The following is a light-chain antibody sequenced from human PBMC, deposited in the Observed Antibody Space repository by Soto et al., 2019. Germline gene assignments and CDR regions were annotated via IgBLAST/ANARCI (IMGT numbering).Light chain of an antibody. Sequence: DIQMTQSPSTLSASVGDRVTITCRASQSISSWLAGYQQNPGKAPKLLIYDASSLESGVSSRYSGSGSGTEFTLTISSLQPDDFATYYCQQYNIYSRTFGQGNKVEIK. J-gene: IGKJ1*01. CDR1: QSISSW. CDR3: QQYNIYSRT. CDR2: DAS. V-gene: IGKV1-5*01.